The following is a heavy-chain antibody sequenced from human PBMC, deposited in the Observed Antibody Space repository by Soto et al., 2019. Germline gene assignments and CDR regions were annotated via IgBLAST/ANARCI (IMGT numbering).Heavy chain of an antibody. CDR2: ISPTSPNII. J-gene: IGHJ4*02. D-gene: IGHD3-10*01. V-gene: IGHV3-11*01. Sequence: PGGSLRLSCAASGFSFSDHNMNWVRLAPGKGLEWVSYISPTSPNIIYYADSVKGRFTISRDNAKNSLYLQMYSLRAEDTAVYYCVRVMRRGIVKGLYDLWGQGTQVTVSS. CDR3: VRVMRRGIVKGLYDL. CDR1: GFSFSDHN.